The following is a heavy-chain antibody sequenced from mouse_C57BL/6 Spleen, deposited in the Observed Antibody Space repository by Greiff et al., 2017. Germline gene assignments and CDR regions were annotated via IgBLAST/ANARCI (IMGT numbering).Heavy chain of an antibody. J-gene: IGHJ1*03. V-gene: IGHV5-4*01. D-gene: IGHD1-3*01. CDR1: GFTFSSYA. Sequence: EVQLVESGGGLVKPGGSLKLSCAASGFTFSSYAMSWVRQTPEKRLEWVATISDGGSYTYYPDNVKGRFTISRDNAKNNLYLQMSHLKSEDTAMYYCARETNFDVWGTGTTVTVSS. CDR2: ISDGGSYT. CDR3: ARETNFDV.